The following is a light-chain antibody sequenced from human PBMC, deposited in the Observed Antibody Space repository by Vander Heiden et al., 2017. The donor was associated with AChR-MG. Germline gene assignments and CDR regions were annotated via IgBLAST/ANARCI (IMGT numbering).Light chain of an antibody. V-gene: IGLV2-14*03. CDR1: SSEVGGYNN. CDR2: AVT. Sequence: SALTPPAPVSVPPGQSITISCTGTSSEVGGYNNVSWSQNYPGNTPKPRIYAVTNRPSGVSKRFCGSKYGNTASLTIAGLQAEDEADYYCSSYTRSSTYVFGTGTKVTVL. CDR3: SSYTRSSTYV. J-gene: IGLJ1*01.